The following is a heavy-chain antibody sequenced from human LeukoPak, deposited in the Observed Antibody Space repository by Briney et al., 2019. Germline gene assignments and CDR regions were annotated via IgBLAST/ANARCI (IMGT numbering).Heavy chain of an antibody. J-gene: IGHJ6*02. CDR1: GFSFSSYG. CDR3: ARAGDILLVSYFHYYGMDV. D-gene: IGHD7-27*01. CDR2: ISYDGTNK. Sequence: PGRSLRLSCAASGFSFSSYGMHWVRQAPGKGLEWVAVISYDGTNKYYTDSVKGRFTISRDNSKNTLYLQMNSLRAEDTAVYYCARAGDILLVSYFHYYGMDVWGQGTTVIVSS. V-gene: IGHV3-30*03.